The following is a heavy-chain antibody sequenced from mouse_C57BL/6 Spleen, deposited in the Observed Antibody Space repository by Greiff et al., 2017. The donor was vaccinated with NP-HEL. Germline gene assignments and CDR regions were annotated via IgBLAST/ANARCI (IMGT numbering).Heavy chain of an antibody. CDR1: GFSLTSYG. CDR3: AKSGIYYGNYVPFDY. J-gene: IGHJ2*01. CDR2: IWRGGST. Sequence: QVQLQQSGPGLVQPSQSLSITCTVSGFSLTSYGVHWVRQSPGKGLEWLGVIWRGGSTDYNAALMSRLSIIKDNSKSQVFFKMKSLQADDTAIYYCAKSGIYYGNYVPFDYWGQGTTLTVSS. D-gene: IGHD2-1*01. V-gene: IGHV2-5*01.